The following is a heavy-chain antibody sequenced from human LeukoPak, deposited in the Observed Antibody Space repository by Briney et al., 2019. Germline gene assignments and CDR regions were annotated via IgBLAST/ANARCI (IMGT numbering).Heavy chain of an antibody. CDR2: IIPLFGTT. Sequence: SVKVSCKASGGTFSSYGFSWVRQAPGQGLEWMGGIIPLFGTTNYAQKFQGRVTITADKSTSTAYMEVSRLRSDDTAVYYCARSLAVAGYWFDPWGQGTLVTVPS. V-gene: IGHV1-69*06. CDR3: ARSLAVAGYWFDP. D-gene: IGHD6-19*01. J-gene: IGHJ5*02. CDR1: GGTFSSYG.